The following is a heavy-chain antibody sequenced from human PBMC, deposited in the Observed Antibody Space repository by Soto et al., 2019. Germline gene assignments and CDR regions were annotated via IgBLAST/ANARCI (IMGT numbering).Heavy chain of an antibody. Sequence: QVQLQESGPGLVKPSETLSLTCTVSGGSISSYYWSWIRLPPGKGLEWIGYIYYSGSTNYNPSLKSRVTISVDTSKNQFSLKLSSVTAADTAVYYCARGELIAAAGFYYYYGMDVWGQGTTVTVSS. CDR3: ARGELIAAAGFYYYYGMDV. V-gene: IGHV4-59*01. CDR2: IYYSGST. J-gene: IGHJ6*02. D-gene: IGHD6-13*01. CDR1: GGSISSYY.